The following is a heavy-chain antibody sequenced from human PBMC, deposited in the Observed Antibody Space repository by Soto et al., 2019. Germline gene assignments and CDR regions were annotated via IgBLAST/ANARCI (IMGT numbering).Heavy chain of an antibody. CDR2: IYYSGST. Sequence: SETLSLTCTVSGGSISSYYWSWIRQPPGKGLEWIGYIYYSGSTNYNPSLKSRVTISVDTSKNQFSLKLSSVTAADTAVYYCARRIAAAGTDAWFGPWGQGTLVTVSS. D-gene: IGHD6-13*01. CDR1: GGSISSYY. V-gene: IGHV4-59*01. CDR3: ARRIAAAGTDAWFGP. J-gene: IGHJ5*02.